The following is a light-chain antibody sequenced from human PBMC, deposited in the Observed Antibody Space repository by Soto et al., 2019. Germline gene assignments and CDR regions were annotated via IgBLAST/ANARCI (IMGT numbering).Light chain of an antibody. CDR3: QQYGSSGT. CDR1: QSVTNSY. J-gene: IGKJ1*01. CDR2: GAS. V-gene: IGKV3-20*01. Sequence: EIVLTQSPGTLSLSPGERVTLSCRASQSVTNSYVAWDQQKPGQAPRLLIYGASTRATGIPARFSGSGSGTDFTLTISRLEPEDFAVYYCQQYGSSGTFGQGTKVDIK.